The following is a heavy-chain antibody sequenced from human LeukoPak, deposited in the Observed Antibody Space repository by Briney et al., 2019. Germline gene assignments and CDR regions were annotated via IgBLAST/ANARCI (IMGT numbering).Heavy chain of an antibody. D-gene: IGHD6-13*01. CDR3: ARGLDSSSWYLDY. CDR2: INAGNGNT. Sequence: GASVKVSCRASGYTFTSYAMHWVRQAPGQRLEWMGWINAGNGNTKYSQEFQGRVTITRDTSASTAYMELSSLRSEDMAVYYCARGLDSSSWYLDYWGQGTLVTVSS. J-gene: IGHJ4*02. V-gene: IGHV1-3*03. CDR1: GYTFTSYA.